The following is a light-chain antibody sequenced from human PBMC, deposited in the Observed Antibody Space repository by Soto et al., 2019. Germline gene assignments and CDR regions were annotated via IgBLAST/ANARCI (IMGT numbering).Light chain of an antibody. CDR1: SSDVGGYNY. CDR3: CSYAGSYTWV. CDR2: EVT. Sequence: QSALTQPASVSGSPGQSITISCTGTSSDVGGYNYVSWYQQHPGKAPKLVIYEVTQRPSGVPDRFSGTKSGNTASLTISGLQAEDEADYYCCSYAGSYTWVFGSGTKVTVL. J-gene: IGLJ1*01. V-gene: IGLV2-11*01.